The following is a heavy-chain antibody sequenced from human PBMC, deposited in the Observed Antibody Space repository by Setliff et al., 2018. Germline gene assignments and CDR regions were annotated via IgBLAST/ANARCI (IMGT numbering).Heavy chain of an antibody. D-gene: IGHD6-19*01. CDR2: INHSGSS. CDR1: GGSFSDYH. CDR3: ARGGGYNSGSYQGGFYYMDV. Sequence: SETLSLTCAVYGGSFSDYHWSWIRQTPGKGLEWIGKINHSGSSTYNPSLKSRVTISLYTSKSQFSLTLSPVTAADTAVHYCARGGGYNSGSYQGGFYYMDVWGKGTTVTAP. J-gene: IGHJ6*03. V-gene: IGHV4-34*01.